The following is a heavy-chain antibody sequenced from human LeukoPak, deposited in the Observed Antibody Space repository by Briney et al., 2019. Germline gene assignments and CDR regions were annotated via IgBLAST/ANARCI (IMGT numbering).Heavy chain of an antibody. J-gene: IGHJ3*02. CDR1: GFTFSSYE. CDR3: ATTRKAYGRFDAFDI. D-gene: IGHD3-10*01. V-gene: IGHV3-48*03. CDR2: ISNGRSNI. Sequence: GGSLRLSCAASGFTFSSYEMNWVRQAPGKGLEWVSYISNGRSNIYYADSVKGRFTISRDNSKNSLYLQMNSLRAEDTAVYYCATTRKAYGRFDAFDIWGQGTMVTVSS.